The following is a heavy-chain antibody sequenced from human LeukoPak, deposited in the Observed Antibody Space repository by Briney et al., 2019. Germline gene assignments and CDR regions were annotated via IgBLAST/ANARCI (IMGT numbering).Heavy chain of an antibody. Sequence: SETLSLTCTVSGGSISSSSYYWGWIRQPPGKGLEWIGTIYYSGSTYYNPSLKSRVTISLDTSKNQLSLKLSSVTAADTAVYYCARQDCTSTSCYDVRYFDFWGQGTLVTVSS. CDR1: GGSISSSSYY. V-gene: IGHV4-39*01. D-gene: IGHD2-2*01. CDR2: IYYSGST. CDR3: ARQDCTSTSCYDVRYFDF. J-gene: IGHJ4*02.